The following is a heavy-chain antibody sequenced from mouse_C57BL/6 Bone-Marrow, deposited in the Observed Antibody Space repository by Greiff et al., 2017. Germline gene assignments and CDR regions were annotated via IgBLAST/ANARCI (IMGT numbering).Heavy chain of an antibody. Sequence: QVQLKQPGAELVMPGASVKLSCKASGYTFTSYWMHWVKQRPGQGLEWIGEIDPSDSYTNYNQKFKGKSTLTVDKSSSTAYMQLSSLTSEDSAVYYCAREGYSYYYYAMDYWGQGTSVTVSS. J-gene: IGHJ4*01. CDR2: IDPSDSYT. V-gene: IGHV1-69*01. CDR1: GYTFTSYW. CDR3: AREGYSYYYYAMDY. D-gene: IGHD2-12*01.